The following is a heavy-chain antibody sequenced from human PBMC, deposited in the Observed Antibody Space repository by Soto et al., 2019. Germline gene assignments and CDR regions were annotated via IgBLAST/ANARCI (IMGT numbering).Heavy chain of an antibody. D-gene: IGHD3-22*01. Sequence: ASVKVSCKASGYTFTSYGISWVRQAPGQGLEWMGWISAYNGNTNYAQKLQGRVTMTTDTSTSTAYMELRSLRSDDTAVYYCATSRDYYDSSGYYELPTWGQGTLVTVSS. CDR2: ISAYNGNT. CDR3: ATSRDYYDSSGYYELPT. CDR1: GYTFTSYG. V-gene: IGHV1-18*01. J-gene: IGHJ4*02.